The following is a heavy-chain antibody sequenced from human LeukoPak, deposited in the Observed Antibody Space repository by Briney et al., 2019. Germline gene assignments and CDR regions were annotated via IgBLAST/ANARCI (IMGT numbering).Heavy chain of an antibody. Sequence: PGGSLRLSCAASGFTFSSYAMSWVRQAPGKGLEWVSYISSSSSTIYYADSVKGRFTISRDNAKNSLYLQMNSLRAEDTAVYYCARETPWVLGYGDYGAFDIWGQGTMVTVSS. CDR1: GFTFSSYA. CDR3: ARETPWVLGYGDYGAFDI. V-gene: IGHV3-48*04. CDR2: ISSSSSTI. D-gene: IGHD4-17*01. J-gene: IGHJ3*02.